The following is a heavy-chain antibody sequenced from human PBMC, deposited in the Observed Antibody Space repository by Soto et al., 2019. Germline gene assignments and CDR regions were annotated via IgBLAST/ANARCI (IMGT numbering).Heavy chain of an antibody. J-gene: IGHJ5*02. D-gene: IGHD4-17*01. V-gene: IGHV4-30-4*01. CDR1: VGSFSSGDSY. CDR2: IYYSGST. CDR3: ARKYGDYENWFDP. Sequence: QVQLKGSGPGRVKPSQTLSLPCPVSVGSFSSGDSYWGWIRQPPGKGLEWIGYIYYSGSTYYNPSLKSRVTISVDTSKNQFSLKLSSVTAADTAVYYCARKYGDYENWFDPWGQGTLVTVSS.